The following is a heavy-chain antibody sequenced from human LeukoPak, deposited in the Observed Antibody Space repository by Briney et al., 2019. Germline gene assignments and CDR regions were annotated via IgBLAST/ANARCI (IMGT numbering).Heavy chain of an antibody. Sequence: PGRSMRPSCAASGFTFSSYSMNWDSQAPEKGLEWVSSISSSSSYIYYADSVKGRFTISRDNAKSSLYLQMNSLRAEDTAVYCCARAEYSGYDWTDYWGQGALVTASS. CDR2: ISSSSSYI. CDR1: GFTFSSYS. V-gene: IGHV3-21*01. J-gene: IGHJ4*02. CDR3: ARAEYSGYDWTDY. D-gene: IGHD5-12*01.